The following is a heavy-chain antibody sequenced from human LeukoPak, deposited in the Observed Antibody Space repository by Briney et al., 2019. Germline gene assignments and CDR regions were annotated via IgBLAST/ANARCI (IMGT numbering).Heavy chain of an antibody. Sequence: GGYLRLSCAASGFNFSSYEMNWVRQAPGKGLEWVSYISSRGSTISYADSVKGRFTISRDNAKNSLYLQINSLRAEDTAVYYCARAGFYYTNGGCYGYFDYWGQGTLVTVSS. J-gene: IGHJ4*02. CDR2: ISSRGSTI. V-gene: IGHV3-48*03. D-gene: IGHD2-8*01. CDR3: ARAGFYYTNGGCYGYFDY. CDR1: GFNFSSYE.